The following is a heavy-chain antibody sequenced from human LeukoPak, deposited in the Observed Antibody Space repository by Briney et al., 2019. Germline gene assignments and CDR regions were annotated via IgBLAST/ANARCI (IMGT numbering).Heavy chain of an antibody. CDR1: GFTVRSNS. CDR2: IYSDNT. V-gene: IGHV3-53*01. J-gene: IGHJ3*02. CDR3: ARSLRNAFDI. D-gene: IGHD3-3*01. Sequence: QTGGSLRLSCTVSGFTVRSNSMSWVRQAPGKGLEWVSFIYSDNTHYSDSVKGRFTISRDNANNSLYLQMNSLRAEDTAVYYCARSLRNAFDIWGQGTMVTVSS.